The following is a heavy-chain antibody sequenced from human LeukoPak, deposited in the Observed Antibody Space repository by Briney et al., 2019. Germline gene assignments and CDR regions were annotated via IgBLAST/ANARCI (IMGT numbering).Heavy chain of an antibody. Sequence: GSLRLSCAASGFTSSNAWMSWIRQPPGKGLEWIGEINHSGSTNYNPSLKSRVTISVDTSKNQFSLKLSSVTAADTAVYYCARRLRAVRGVIRAGNWFDPWGQGTLVTVSS. CDR3: ARRLRAVRGVIRAGNWFDP. V-gene: IGHV4-34*01. J-gene: IGHJ5*02. D-gene: IGHD3-10*01. CDR1: GFTSSNAW. CDR2: INHSGST.